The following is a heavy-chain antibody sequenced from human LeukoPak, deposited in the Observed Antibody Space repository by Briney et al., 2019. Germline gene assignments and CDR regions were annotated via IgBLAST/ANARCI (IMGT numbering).Heavy chain of an antibody. Sequence: PSETLYLTCAVSGYSISSGHYWGWIRQPPGKGLEWIGSIYHSGGTYYNPSLKSRVTISVDTSKNQFSLKMKSVTAADTAVYYCAGFTPAVDYCSQGTLVTVSS. CDR3: AGFTPAVDY. CDR1: GYSISSGHY. J-gene: IGHJ4*02. V-gene: IGHV4-38-2*01. D-gene: IGHD3-10*01. CDR2: IYHSGGT.